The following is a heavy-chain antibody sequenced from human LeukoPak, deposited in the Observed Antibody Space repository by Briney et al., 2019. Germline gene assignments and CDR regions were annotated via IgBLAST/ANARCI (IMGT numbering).Heavy chain of an antibody. CDR3: ARGRGYSSYDRRYFDY. J-gene: IGHJ4*02. V-gene: IGHV4-34*01. CDR1: GGSFSGYY. CDR2: INHSGST. D-gene: IGHD5-12*01. Sequence: SETLSLTCAVYGGSFSGYYWSWIRQPPGKGLEWIGEINHSGSTNYNPSLKSRVTISVDTSKNQFSLKLSSVTAADTVVYYCARGRGYSSYDRRYFDYWGQGTLVTVSS.